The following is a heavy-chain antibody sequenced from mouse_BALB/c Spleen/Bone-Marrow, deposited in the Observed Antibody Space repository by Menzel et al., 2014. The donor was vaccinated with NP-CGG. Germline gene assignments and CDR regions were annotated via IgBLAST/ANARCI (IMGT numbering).Heavy chain of an antibody. D-gene: IGHD1-1*01. V-gene: IGHV1-7*01. J-gene: IGHJ4*01. Sequence: QVQLQQSGAELAKPGASVKMSCKASGYTFTSYWMHWVKQRPGQGLEWIGYINPSTGYTEYNQKFKDKATLTADKSSSTSYMQLISLTSEDSAVYYCAKQITTVGYAMDYWGQGTSVTVSS. CDR1: GYTFTSYW. CDR3: AKQITTVGYAMDY. CDR2: INPSTGYT.